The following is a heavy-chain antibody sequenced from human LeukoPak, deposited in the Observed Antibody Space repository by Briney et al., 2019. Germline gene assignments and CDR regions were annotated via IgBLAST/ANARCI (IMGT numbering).Heavy chain of an antibody. CDR3: AKSDCGSDGCKLLNY. Sequence: PGGSLRLSCAAPGFTVSSNYMSWVRQAPGKGLEWVSSINGSGDATKYADSVMGRFTISRDNSKNTVSLQMNSLRVEDTAVYYCAKSDCGSDGCKLLNYWGQGILVTASS. CDR1: GFTVSSNY. J-gene: IGHJ4*02. D-gene: IGHD2-21*01. V-gene: IGHV3-23*01. CDR2: INGSGDAT.